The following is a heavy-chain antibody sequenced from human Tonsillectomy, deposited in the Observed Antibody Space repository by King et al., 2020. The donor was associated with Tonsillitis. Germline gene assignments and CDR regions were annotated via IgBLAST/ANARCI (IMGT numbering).Heavy chain of an antibody. V-gene: IGHV1-2*02. CDR2: INLNSGGT. Sequence: QLVQSGAEVKKPGASVKVSCKASGFIFTGHYMHWLRQAPGQGLEWMGWINLNSGGTDYAQRFQGRVTMTRDTSITTAYMELSGLRSDDTAGYYCARDNRGNDVGGWFDPWGQGTLVTVSS. D-gene: IGHD1-1*01. J-gene: IGHJ5*02. CDR3: ARDNRGNDVGGWFDP. CDR1: GFIFTGHY.